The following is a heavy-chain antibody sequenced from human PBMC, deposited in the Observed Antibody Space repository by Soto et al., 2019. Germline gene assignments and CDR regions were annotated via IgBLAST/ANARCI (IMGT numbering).Heavy chain of an antibody. CDR3: ARRYGPGFDY. Sequence: SETLSLTCTVSGGSISSGGYYWSWIRQPPGKGLEWIGYIYYSGSTNYNPSLKSRVTISVDTSKNQFSLKLSSVTAADTAVYYCARRYGPGFDYWGQGTLVTVSS. J-gene: IGHJ4*02. CDR2: IYYSGST. CDR1: GGSISSGGYY. V-gene: IGHV4-61*08. D-gene: IGHD4-17*01.